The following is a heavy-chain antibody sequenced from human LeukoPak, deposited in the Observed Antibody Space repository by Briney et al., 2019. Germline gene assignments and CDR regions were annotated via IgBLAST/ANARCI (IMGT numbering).Heavy chain of an antibody. D-gene: IGHD3-10*01. CDR3: AKGRARGVITVPFDY. CDR1: GFTFSSYA. CDR2: ISGSGGST. Sequence: PGGSLRLSCAASGFTFSSYAMSCVRQAPGKGLEWVSAISGSGGSTYYADSVKGRFTISRDNSKNTLYLQMNSLRAEDTAVYYCAKGRARGVITVPFDYWGQGTLVTVSS. J-gene: IGHJ4*02. V-gene: IGHV3-23*01.